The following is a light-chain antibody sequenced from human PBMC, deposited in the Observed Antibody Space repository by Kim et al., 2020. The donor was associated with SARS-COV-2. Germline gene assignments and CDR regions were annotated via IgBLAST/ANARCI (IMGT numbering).Light chain of an antibody. J-gene: IGLJ3*02. CDR1: KLGDKY. Sequence: SYELTQPPSASVSPGQTASITCSGDKLGDKYACWYQQKPGQSPVMVIYQNTKRPSGIPERFSGSNSGHTATLTISGTQALDEADYYCQAWDSSTNWKFGGGTKLTVL. CDR2: QNT. CDR3: QAWDSSTNWK. V-gene: IGLV3-1*01.